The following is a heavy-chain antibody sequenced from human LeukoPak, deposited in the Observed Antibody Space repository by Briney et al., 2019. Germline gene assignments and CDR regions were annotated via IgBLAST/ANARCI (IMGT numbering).Heavy chain of an antibody. V-gene: IGHV1-18*01. CDR3: ARTYSSGWDPNWFDP. CDR1: GYTFTSYG. CDR2: ISAYNGNT. D-gene: IGHD6-19*01. J-gene: IGHJ5*02. Sequence: SVKVSCKASGYTFTSYGISWVRQAPGQGLEWKGRISAYNGNTNYAQKLQGRVTMTTDTSTSTAYMELRSLRSDDTAVYYCARTYSSGWDPNWFDPWGQGTLVTVSS.